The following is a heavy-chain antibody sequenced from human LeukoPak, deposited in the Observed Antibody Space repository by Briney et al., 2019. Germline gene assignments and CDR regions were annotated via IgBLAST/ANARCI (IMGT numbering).Heavy chain of an antibody. CDR2: INHSGGT. V-gene: IGHV4-34*01. J-gene: IGHJ4*02. CDR1: GGSFSGYY. D-gene: IGHD3-10*01. CDR3: ATNGGPNDY. Sequence: SETLSLTCAVYGGSFSGYYWSWIRQPPGKGLEWIGEINHSGGTNYNPSLKSRVTISVDTSKNQFSLKLSSVTAADTAVYYCATNGGPNDYWGQGTLVTVSS.